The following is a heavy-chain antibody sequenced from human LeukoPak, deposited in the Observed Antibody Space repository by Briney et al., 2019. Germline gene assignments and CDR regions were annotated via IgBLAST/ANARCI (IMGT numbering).Heavy chain of an antibody. V-gene: IGHV4-39*01. D-gene: IGHD5-12*01. CDR1: GGSISSSYY. Sequence: PSETLSLTCTVSGGSISSSYYWDWIRQSPGKGLEWIGNIYSGGSTYYTPSLKSRVTISVDTSKNQCSLKLSSVTAADTAIYFCARHSRSGSGGYENAFDIWGQGTMVTVSS. CDR2: IYSGGST. J-gene: IGHJ3*02. CDR3: ARHSRSGSGGYENAFDI.